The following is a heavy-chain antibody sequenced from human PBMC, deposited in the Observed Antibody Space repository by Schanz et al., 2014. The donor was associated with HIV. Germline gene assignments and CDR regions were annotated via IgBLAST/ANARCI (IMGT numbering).Heavy chain of an antibody. J-gene: IGHJ6*02. CDR1: GFTFSSYG. V-gene: IGHV3-33*01. D-gene: IGHD6-19*01. CDR2: IWYDGSHT. CDR3: STDIAVAGRGGMDL. Sequence: QVQLLESGGGVVQPGRSLRLSCAASGFTFSSYGMHWVRQAQGKGPEWVAVIWYDGSHTYYADSVKGRFTISRDNSKKTLHLQMNSLRPEDTAVYYCSTDIAVAGRGGMDLWGQGTTVTVAS.